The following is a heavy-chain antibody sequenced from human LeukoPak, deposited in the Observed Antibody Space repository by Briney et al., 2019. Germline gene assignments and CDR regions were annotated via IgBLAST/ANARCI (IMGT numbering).Heavy chain of an antibody. D-gene: IGHD1-26*01. Sequence: HRASVKVSCKASGYTFTGYYMHWVRQAPGQGLEWMGWINPNSGGTNYAQKFQGRVTMTRDTSISTAYMELSRLRSDDTAVYYCARDKALIVGARVGAFDIWGQGTMVTVSS. CDR2: INPNSGGT. J-gene: IGHJ3*02. CDR1: GYTFTGYY. CDR3: ARDKALIVGARVGAFDI. V-gene: IGHV1-2*02.